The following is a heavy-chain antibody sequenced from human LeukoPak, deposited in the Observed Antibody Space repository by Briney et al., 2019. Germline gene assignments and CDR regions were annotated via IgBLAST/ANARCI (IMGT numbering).Heavy chain of an antibody. CDR3: ARDSHSSGFSLFDY. CDR1: GFTFSSYA. V-gene: IGHV3-30-3*01. D-gene: IGHD6-19*01. J-gene: IGHJ4*02. CDR2: ISYDGSNK. Sequence: GGSLRLSCAASGFTFSSYAMHWVRQAPGKGLEWVADISYDGSNKYYADSVKGRFTISRDNSKNTLYLQMNSLRAEDTAVYYCARDSHSSGFSLFDYWGQGTLVTVSS.